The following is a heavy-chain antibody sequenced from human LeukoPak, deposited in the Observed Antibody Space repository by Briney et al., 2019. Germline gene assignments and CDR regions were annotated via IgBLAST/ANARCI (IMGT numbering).Heavy chain of an antibody. V-gene: IGHV4-39*01. Sequence: SETLSLTCTVSGGSISSSSYYWGWIRQPPGKGLEWIGSIYYSGSTYYNPSLKSRVTISVDTSKNQFSLKLSSLTAADTAVYFCARHLGGGGTLDSFDYWGQGTLVTVSS. CDR1: GGSISSSSYY. J-gene: IGHJ4*02. CDR3: ARHLGGGGTLDSFDY. CDR2: IYYSGST. D-gene: IGHD1-1*01.